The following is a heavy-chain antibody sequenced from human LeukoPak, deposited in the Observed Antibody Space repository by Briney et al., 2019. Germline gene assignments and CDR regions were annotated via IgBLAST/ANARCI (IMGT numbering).Heavy chain of an antibody. CDR2: FSYSGST. J-gene: IGHJ4*02. CDR1: GGSVSSTTYY. D-gene: IGHD3-10*01. Sequence: SETLSLTCTVSGGSVSSTTYYWGWIRQPPGKGLEWIGSFSYSGSTYYHPSLKSRVTISVDTSKNQFSLNLNSVTASDTAVYYCARQGGSGRSLDYWGQGTLVTVSS. V-gene: IGHV4-39*01. CDR3: ARQGGSGRSLDY.